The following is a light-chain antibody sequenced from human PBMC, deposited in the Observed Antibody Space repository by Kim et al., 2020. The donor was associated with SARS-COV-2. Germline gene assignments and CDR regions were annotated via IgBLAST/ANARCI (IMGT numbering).Light chain of an antibody. CDR2: DVS. J-gene: IGLJ1*01. CDR3: SSYTSSSTYF. CDR1: SSDVGGYNY. V-gene: IGLV2-14*01. Sequence: QSALTQPASVSGSPGQSITISCTGTSSDVGGYNYVSWYQQHPGKAPKLMIYDVSKRPSGVSNRFSGSKSGNTASLTISGLQAEDEADYYCSSYTSSSTYFFGTVTKVTVL.